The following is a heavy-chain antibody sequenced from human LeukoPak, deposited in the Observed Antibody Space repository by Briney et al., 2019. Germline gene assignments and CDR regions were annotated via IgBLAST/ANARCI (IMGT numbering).Heavy chain of an antibody. CDR3: ASGRQLGY. D-gene: IGHD6-13*01. Sequence: GGSLRLSCAASGFTFSNYWMSWVREAPGKGLEWVANIKEDGSEKYYVDSVKGRFTISRDNARNSLYLQMNSLRAEDTAVYYCASGRQLGYWGQGTLVTVSS. CDR1: GFTFSNYW. J-gene: IGHJ4*02. V-gene: IGHV3-7*01. CDR2: IKEDGSEK.